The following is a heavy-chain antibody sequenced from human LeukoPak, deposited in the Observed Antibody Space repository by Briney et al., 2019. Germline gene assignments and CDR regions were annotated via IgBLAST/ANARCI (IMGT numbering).Heavy chain of an antibody. CDR2: ISYDGSNK. J-gene: IGHJ6*02. CDR3: AKRRGVGATYYYGMDV. V-gene: IGHV3-30*18. D-gene: IGHD1-26*01. Sequence: GRSLRLSCAASGFTFSSYGMHWVRQAPGKGLEWVAVISYDGSNKYYADSLKGRFTISRDNSKNTLYLQMNSLRAEDTAVYYCAKRRGVGATYYYGMDVWGQGTTVTVSS. CDR1: GFTFSSYG.